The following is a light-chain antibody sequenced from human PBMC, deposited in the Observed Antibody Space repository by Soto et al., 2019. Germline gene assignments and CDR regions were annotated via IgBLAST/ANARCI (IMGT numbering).Light chain of an antibody. CDR3: LQDNNYPLT. J-gene: IGKJ4*01. CDR1: QGIGND. V-gene: IGKV1-6*01. Sequence: AIQLTQSPSSLSASVGDTVTITCRASQGIGNDLGWYQQKSGKAPKLLIYAASNLQSAVTSRFSGSGSCTDFTLTISGLQPEDVATYYCLQDNNYPLTLGGGTKVDIK. CDR2: AAS.